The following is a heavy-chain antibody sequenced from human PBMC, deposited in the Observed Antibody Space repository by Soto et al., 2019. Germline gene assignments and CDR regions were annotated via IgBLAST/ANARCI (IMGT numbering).Heavy chain of an antibody. CDR1: GYTFTSNW. CDR3: ARNSGSDRGYYGMDV. Sequence: PGESLKISCKGSGYTFTSNWIGWVRQMPGKGLEWMGIIYPGDSETRYSPSFQGQVTISADKSINTAYLQWSSLKASDTAIYYCARNSGSDRGYYGMDVWGQGTTVTVSS. D-gene: IGHD3-10*01. CDR2: IYPGDSET. J-gene: IGHJ6*02. V-gene: IGHV5-51*01.